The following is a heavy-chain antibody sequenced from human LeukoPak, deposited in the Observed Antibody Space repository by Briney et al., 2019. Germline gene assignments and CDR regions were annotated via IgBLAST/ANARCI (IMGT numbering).Heavy chain of an antibody. CDR3: AKEQRPGYCSGGSCYSRGLDY. V-gene: IGHV3-23*01. CDR1: GFTFSSYA. Sequence: PGGSLRLSCAASGFTFSSYAMSWVRQAPGKGLEWVSAISGSGGSTYYADSVKGRFTISRDNSKNTLYLQMNSLRAEDTAVYYCAKEQRPGYCSGGSCYSRGLDYWGQGTLVTVSS. D-gene: IGHD2-15*01. CDR2: ISGSGGST. J-gene: IGHJ4*02.